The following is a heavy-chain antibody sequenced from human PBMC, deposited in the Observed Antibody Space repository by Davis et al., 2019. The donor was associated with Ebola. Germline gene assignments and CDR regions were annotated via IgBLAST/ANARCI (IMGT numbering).Heavy chain of an antibody. CDR1: GGSISSYY. CDR2: INHSGNT. J-gene: IGHJ6*02. CDR3: ARGPRGYCSSTSCYTYYYGMDV. V-gene: IGHV4-34*01. Sequence: SETLSLTCTVSGGSISSYYWSWIRQPPGKGLEWIGEINHSGNTNYNPSLKSRVTISVDTSKNQFSLKLSSVTAADTAVYYCARGPRGYCSSTSCYTYYYGMDVWGQGTTVTVSS. D-gene: IGHD2-2*01.